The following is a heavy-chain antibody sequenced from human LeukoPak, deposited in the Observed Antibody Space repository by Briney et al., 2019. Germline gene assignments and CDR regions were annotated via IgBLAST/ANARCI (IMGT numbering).Heavy chain of an antibody. CDR2: INHSGST. CDR1: GGSFSGYY. Sequence: SETLSLTCAVYGGSFSGYYWSWIRQPPGKGLEWIGEINHSGSTNYNPSLKSRVTISVDTSKNQFYLKLSSVTAADTAVYYCARGYYDFWSGLSGIWFDPWGQGTLVTVSS. CDR3: ARGYYDFWSGLSGIWFDP. D-gene: IGHD3-3*01. V-gene: IGHV4-34*01. J-gene: IGHJ5*02.